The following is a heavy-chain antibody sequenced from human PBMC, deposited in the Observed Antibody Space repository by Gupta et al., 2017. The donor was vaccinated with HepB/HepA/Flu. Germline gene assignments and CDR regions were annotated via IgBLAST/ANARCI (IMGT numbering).Heavy chain of an antibody. V-gene: IGHV3-30*18. Sequence: QVQLVESGGGVVQPGRSLRLSCAASGFTFSRYGMHWVRQAPGKGLEWVAVISYDGSNKDYADSVKGRFTISRGNSKNTLYLQMNSLRAEDTAVYYCAKDRSSMVRGVISDYYYYYGMDVWGQGTTVTVSS. CDR1: GFTFSRYG. CDR2: ISYDGSNK. J-gene: IGHJ6*02. CDR3: AKDRSSMVRGVISDYYYYYGMDV. D-gene: IGHD3-10*01.